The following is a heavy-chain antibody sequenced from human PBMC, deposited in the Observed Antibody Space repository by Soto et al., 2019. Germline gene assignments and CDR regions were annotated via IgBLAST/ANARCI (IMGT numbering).Heavy chain of an antibody. D-gene: IGHD1-7*01. CDR2: IYYSGIT. CDR3: ARANWNYDWFDP. V-gene: IGHV4-59*08. CDR1: GVSISSYY. J-gene: IGHJ5*02. Sequence: QVQLQESGPGLVKPSETLSLTCTVSGVSISSYYWSWIRQPPGKGLELIGYIYYSGITNYNPSLTSRVTISVDTSKNQFSLKLSSVTAADTAVYYCARANWNYDWFDPWGQGTLVTVSS.